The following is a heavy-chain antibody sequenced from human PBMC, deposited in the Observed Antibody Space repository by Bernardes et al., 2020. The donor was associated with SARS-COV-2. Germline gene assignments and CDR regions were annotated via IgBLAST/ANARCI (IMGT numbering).Heavy chain of an antibody. J-gene: IGHJ3*02. D-gene: IGHD5-12*01. V-gene: IGHV4-59*08. CDR1: GGSISSYY. CDR2: IYYSGST. CDR3: ARPTRRDGYNYAFDI. Sequence: SETLSLTCTVSGGSISSYYWSWIRQPPGQGLAWIGYIYYSGSTNYNPSLKSRVTISVDTSKNQFSLKLSSVTAADTAVYYCARPTRRDGYNYAFDIWGQGTMVTVSS.